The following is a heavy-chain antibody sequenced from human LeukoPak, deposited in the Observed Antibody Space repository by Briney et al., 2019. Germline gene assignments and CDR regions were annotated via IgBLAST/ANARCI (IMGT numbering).Heavy chain of an antibody. J-gene: IGHJ1*01. CDR3: ARGSFCGRIDCYRAYAS. Sequence: SETLSLTCAVYGGTFSGYYWTWIRQSPGKGLEWIGEINHSGDADYNPSLKSRDTISVDTSKNQFSLKVNSVTAADTAVYFCARGSFCGRIDCYRAYASWGRGTLVTVSS. D-gene: IGHD2-21*02. CDR1: GGTFSGYY. CDR2: INHSGDA. V-gene: IGHV4-34*01.